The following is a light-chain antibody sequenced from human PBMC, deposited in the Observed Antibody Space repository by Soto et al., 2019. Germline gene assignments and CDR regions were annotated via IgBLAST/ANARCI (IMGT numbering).Light chain of an antibody. J-gene: IGKJ4*01. CDR2: VNS. Sequence: EIVMTQSPATVSFSPGDSASLSCRASQGVRGNLAWYQQKTGQAPRILIYVNSTRAAGVPARFSGSASGTELNLTISRLQSEDCAIYYCQKYYTWPITFGGGTKVDI. CDR1: QGVRGN. V-gene: IGKV3-15*01. CDR3: QKYYTWPIT.